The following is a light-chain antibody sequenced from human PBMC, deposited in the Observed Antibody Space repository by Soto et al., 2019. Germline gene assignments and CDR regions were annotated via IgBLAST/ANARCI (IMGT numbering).Light chain of an antibody. Sequence: IVLTQSPATLSVSPGERVTLSCRARENVGTNLAWYQQRPGQPPRRLIYGSSTRATGISATFSGSGSRTEFTLTISSLQSEDSAVYYCQQYNNWGLSFGGGTRVEIK. CDR1: ENVGTN. J-gene: IGKJ4*01. V-gene: IGKV3D-15*01. CDR2: GSS. CDR3: QQYNNWGLS.